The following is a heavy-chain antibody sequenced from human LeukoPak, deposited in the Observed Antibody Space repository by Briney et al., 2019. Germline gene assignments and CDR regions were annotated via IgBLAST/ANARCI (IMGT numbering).Heavy chain of an antibody. D-gene: IGHD3-22*01. V-gene: IGHV4-59*01. Sequence: SETLSLTCTVSGGSISSYYWSWIRQPPGKGLEWIGYIYYSGSTNYNPSLKSRVTISVDTSENQFSLKLSSVTAADTAVYYCARDSSDSSGGGNDYWGQGTLVTVSS. CDR2: IYYSGST. J-gene: IGHJ4*02. CDR3: ARDSSDSSGGGNDY. CDR1: GGSISSYY.